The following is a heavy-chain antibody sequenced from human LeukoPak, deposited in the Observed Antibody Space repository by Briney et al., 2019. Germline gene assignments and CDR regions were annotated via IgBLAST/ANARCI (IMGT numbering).Heavy chain of an antibody. V-gene: IGHV3-30-3*01. Sequence: PGRSLRLSCAASGFTFSSYAMHWVRQAPGKGLEWVAVISYDGSSKYYADSVKGRFTISRDNSKNTLYLQMNSLRAEDTAVYYCVHDFWSGYYAYFDYWGQGTLVTVSS. CDR1: GFTFSSYA. D-gene: IGHD3-3*01. CDR3: VHDFWSGYYAYFDY. J-gene: IGHJ4*02. CDR2: ISYDGSSK.